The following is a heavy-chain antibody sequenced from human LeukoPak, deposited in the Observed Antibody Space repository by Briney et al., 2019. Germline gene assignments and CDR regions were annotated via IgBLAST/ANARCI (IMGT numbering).Heavy chain of an antibody. CDR1: GYTFTGYY. CDR3: ARSLLPPYYYYMDV. CDR2: INPNSGGT. D-gene: IGHD2-15*01. V-gene: IGHV1-2*02. Sequence: GASVKVSCKASGYTFTGYYMHWVRQAPGQGLEWMGWINPNSGGTNYAQKFQGRVTMTRDTSISTAYMELSGLRSDDTAVYYCARSLLPPYYYYMDVWGKGTTVTVSS. J-gene: IGHJ6*03.